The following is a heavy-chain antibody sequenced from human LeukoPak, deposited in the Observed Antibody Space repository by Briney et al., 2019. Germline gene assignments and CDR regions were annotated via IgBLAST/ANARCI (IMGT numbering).Heavy chain of an antibody. J-gene: IGHJ4*02. CDR3: ARVDTALTPDLYYFDY. CDR2: INPNSGGT. CDR1: GYTFTGYY. D-gene: IGHD5-18*01. V-gene: IGHV1-2*02. Sequence: ASVKVSCKASGYTFTGYYMHWVRQAPGQGLEWMGWINPNSGGTNYAQKFQGRVTMTRDTSISTAYMELSRLRSDDTAVYYCARVDTALTPDLYYFDYWGQGTLVTVFS.